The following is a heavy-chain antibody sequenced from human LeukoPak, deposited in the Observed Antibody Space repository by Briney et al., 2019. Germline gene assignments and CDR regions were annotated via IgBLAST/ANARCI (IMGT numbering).Heavy chain of an antibody. V-gene: IGHV3-48*01. Sequence: GGSLRLSCAASGFTFSSYSMNWVRQAPGKGLEWVSYISGSGSTIYYADSVKGRFTISRDNAKNSLYLQMNSLRAEDTAVYYCARGRTSGTSGYHDWGQGTLVTVSS. CDR2: ISGSGSTI. CDR1: GFTFSSYS. D-gene: IGHD3-22*01. CDR3: ARGRTSGTSGYHD. J-gene: IGHJ4*02.